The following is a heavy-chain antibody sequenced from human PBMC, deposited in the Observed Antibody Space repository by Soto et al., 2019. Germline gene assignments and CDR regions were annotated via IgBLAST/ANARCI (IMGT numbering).Heavy chain of an antibody. Sequence: PSETLSLTCTVSGGSISSYYWSWIRQPPGKGLEWIGYIYYSGSTNYNPSLKSRVTISVDTSKNQFSLKLSSVTAADTAVYYCGRGDFWSGYLIYYYYYMDVWGKGTTVTVSS. CDR1: GGSISSYY. D-gene: IGHD3-3*01. J-gene: IGHJ6*03. CDR2: IYYSGST. CDR3: GRGDFWSGYLIYYYYYMDV. V-gene: IGHV4-59*01.